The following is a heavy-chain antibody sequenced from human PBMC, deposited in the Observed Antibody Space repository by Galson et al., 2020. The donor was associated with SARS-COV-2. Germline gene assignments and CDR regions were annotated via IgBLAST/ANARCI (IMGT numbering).Heavy chain of an antibody. Sequence: GESLKISCKTSGYTFSNYYMHWVRQAPGQGPEWMGIINPSGDTTKYAQKFQARLMISWDTSTSTVSMELSSLRYEDTAVYYCAREDGTHILRNGWLDPWGQGTLVTVSS. J-gene: IGHJ5*02. CDR1: GYTFSNYY. CDR3: AREDGTHILRNGWLDP. V-gene: IGHV1-46*01. D-gene: IGHD2-2*02. CDR2: INPSGDTT.